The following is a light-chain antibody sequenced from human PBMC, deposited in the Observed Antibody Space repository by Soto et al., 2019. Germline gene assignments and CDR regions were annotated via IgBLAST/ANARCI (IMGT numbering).Light chain of an antibody. V-gene: IGKV3-15*01. CDR2: HAS. CDR1: QSVSNN. CDR3: QQYNEWPLT. Sequence: EIVMTQSPATLSVSPGERATLSCRASQSVSNNLACYQQNPGQAPRLLIYHASTGAPVLPARFSGSGSGTELTLTISSVQSEDFTVYYCQQYNEWPLTCGGGTKVEIK. J-gene: IGKJ4*01.